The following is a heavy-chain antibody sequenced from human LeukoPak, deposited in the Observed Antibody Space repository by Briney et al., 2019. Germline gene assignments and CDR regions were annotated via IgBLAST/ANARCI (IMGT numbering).Heavy chain of an antibody. J-gene: IGHJ4*02. V-gene: IGHV4-59*12. CDR2: IYYSGST. CDR3: ARGRFLEWLLYGYYDY. Sequence: SETLSLTCTVSGGSISSYYWSWIRQPPGKGLEWIGYIYYSGSTNYNPSLKSRVTISVDTSKNQFSLKLSSVTAADTAVYYCARGRFLEWLLYGYYDYWGQGTLVTVSS. D-gene: IGHD3-3*01. CDR1: GGSISSYY.